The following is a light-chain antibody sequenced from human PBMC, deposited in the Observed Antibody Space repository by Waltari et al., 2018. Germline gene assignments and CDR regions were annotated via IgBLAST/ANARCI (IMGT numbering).Light chain of an antibody. V-gene: IGLV2-14*01. CDR3: SSYTSTSTSLV. CDR2: DVT. J-gene: IGLJ3*02. CDR1: SRDVGVQNY. Sequence: QSALTQPASVSGPHGQPITTSCTGPSRDVGVQNYVSWYQQHPGKAPKLMMYDVTKRPSGVSDRFSGSKSGNTASLTISGLQAEDEADYYCSSYTSTSTSLVFGGGTRLTVL.